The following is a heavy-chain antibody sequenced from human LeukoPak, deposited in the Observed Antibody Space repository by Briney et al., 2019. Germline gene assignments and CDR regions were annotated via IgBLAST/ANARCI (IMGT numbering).Heavy chain of an antibody. D-gene: IGHD6-13*01. CDR3: AGAPVRQQLVFDY. V-gene: IGHV3-30-3*01. J-gene: IGHJ4*02. Sequence: PGRSLRLSCAASGFTFSSYAMHWVRQAPGKGLEWVAVISYDGSNKYYADSVKGRFTISRDNSKNTLYLQMNSLRAEDTAVYYCAGAPVRQQLVFDYWGQGTLVTVSS. CDR1: GFTFSSYA. CDR2: ISYDGSNK.